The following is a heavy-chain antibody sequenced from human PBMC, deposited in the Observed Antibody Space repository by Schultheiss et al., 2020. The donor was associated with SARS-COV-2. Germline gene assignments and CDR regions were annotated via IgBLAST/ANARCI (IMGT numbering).Heavy chain of an antibody. D-gene: IGHD2-15*01. Sequence: SETLSLTCTVSGGSISSGGYYWSWIRQHPGKGLEWIGYLYHSGSTYYNPSLKSRVTISADTSKNQFSLKLRSVTATDTAVYYCASTSDIVVAVATAWGQGTLVTVSS. CDR3: ASTSDIVVAVATA. J-gene: IGHJ1*01. CDR1: GGSISSGGYY. CDR2: LYHSGST. V-gene: IGHV4-31*03.